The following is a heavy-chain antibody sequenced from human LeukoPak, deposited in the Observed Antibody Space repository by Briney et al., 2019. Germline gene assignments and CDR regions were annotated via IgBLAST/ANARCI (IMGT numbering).Heavy chain of an antibody. CDR2: IYYSGST. Sequence: SETPSLTCTVSGGSISSSSYYWGWIRQPPGKGLEWIGSIYYSGSTYYNPSLKSRVTISVDTSKNQFSLKLSSVTAADTAVYYCARECGGSGIPWAGWFDPWGQGTLVTVSS. D-gene: IGHD3-10*01. V-gene: IGHV4-39*07. CDR1: GGSISSSSYY. J-gene: IGHJ5*02. CDR3: ARECGGSGIPWAGWFDP.